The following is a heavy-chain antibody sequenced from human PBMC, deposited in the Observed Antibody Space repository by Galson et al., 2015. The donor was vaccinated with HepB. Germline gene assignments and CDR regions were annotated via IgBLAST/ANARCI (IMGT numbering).Heavy chain of an antibody. CDR1: GYTFTNSH. Sequence: SVKVSCKASGYTFTNSHMHWVRQAPGQGLEWMGIINPSGGTTSYAQKFQDRVTMTRDTSTSTVYMELSSLRSEDTAVYYCARDSGIVGTTNDAFAIWGQGTMVTVSS. D-gene: IGHD1-26*01. V-gene: IGHV1-46*01. J-gene: IGHJ3*02. CDR3: ARDSGIVGTTNDAFAI. CDR2: INPSGGTT.